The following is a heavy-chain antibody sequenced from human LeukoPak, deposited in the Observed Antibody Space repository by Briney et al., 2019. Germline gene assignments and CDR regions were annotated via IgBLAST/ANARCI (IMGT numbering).Heavy chain of an antibody. CDR3: EKGGTMVRGTLGY. CDR1: GFTFSRYA. Sequence: GGSLRLSCAASGFTFSRYAMSWVRQAPGKGLEWVSAISGSGGSTYYADSVKGRFTISRDNSKNTLYLQMNSLRAEDTAVYYCEKGGTMVRGTLGYWGQGTLVTVSS. D-gene: IGHD3-10*01. CDR2: ISGSGGST. J-gene: IGHJ4*02. V-gene: IGHV3-23*01.